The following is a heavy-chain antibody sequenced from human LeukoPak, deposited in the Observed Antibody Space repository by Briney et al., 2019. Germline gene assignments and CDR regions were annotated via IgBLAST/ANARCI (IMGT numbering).Heavy chain of an antibody. CDR2: IYYSGST. J-gene: IGHJ4*02. CDR1: GGSISSGGYY. Sequence: SETLSLTCTVSGGSISSGGYYWSWIRQHPGKGLEWIGYIYYSGSTYYNPSLKSRVTISADTSKNQFSLKLSSVTAADTAVYYCGRELGLGTRYYFDYWGQGPLVTVSS. CDR3: GRELGLGTRYYFDY. V-gene: IGHV4-31*03. D-gene: IGHD6-19*01.